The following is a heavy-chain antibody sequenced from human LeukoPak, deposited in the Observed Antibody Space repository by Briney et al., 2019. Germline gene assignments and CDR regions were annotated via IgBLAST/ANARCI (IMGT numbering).Heavy chain of an antibody. CDR2: INPTGGGT. CDR3: AREKEPVVVTGNYFDY. V-gene: IGHV1-46*01. D-gene: IGHD2-21*02. CDR1: GYTFTSYY. J-gene: IGHJ4*02. Sequence: ASVKVSCKASGYTFTSYYIHWVRQAPGHGLEWMGIINPTGGGTTYAQKFQGRVTMTRDTSTSTVYMELSSLRSEDTAAYYCAREKEPVVVTGNYFDYWGQGTLLTVSS.